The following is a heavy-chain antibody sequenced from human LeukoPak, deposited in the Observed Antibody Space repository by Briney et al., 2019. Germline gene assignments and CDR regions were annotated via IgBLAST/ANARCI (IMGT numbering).Heavy chain of an antibody. V-gene: IGHV3-53*01. CDR2: IYSGGST. D-gene: IGHD3-22*01. CDR1: GFTFSSYW. CDR3: ARTYYYDSSGYYLYYFDY. Sequence: PGGTLRLSCAASGFTFSSYWMSWVRQAPGKGLEWVSVIYSGGSTYYADSVKGRFTISRDNSKNTLYLQMNSLRAEDTAVYYCARTYYYDSSGYYLYYFDYWGQGTLVTVSS. J-gene: IGHJ4*02.